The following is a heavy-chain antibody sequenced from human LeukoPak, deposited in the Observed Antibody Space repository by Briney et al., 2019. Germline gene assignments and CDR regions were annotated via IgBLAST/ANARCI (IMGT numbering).Heavy chain of an antibody. V-gene: IGHV1-18*01. CDR1: RYTFTSYG. CDR2: ISAYNGNT. Sequence: GASVKVSCKASRYTFTSYGISWVRHAPGQGLEWMGWISAYNGNTNYAQKLQSRVTMTTDTSTSTAYTGLRSLRSDDTAVYYCAREAYCSSTSCYLRLIDYWGQGTLVTVSS. D-gene: IGHD2-2*01. CDR3: AREAYCSSTSCYLRLIDY. J-gene: IGHJ4*02.